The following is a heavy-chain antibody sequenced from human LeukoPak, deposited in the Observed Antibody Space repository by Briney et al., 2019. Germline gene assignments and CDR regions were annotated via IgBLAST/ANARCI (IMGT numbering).Heavy chain of an antibody. CDR3: ARDHSMAFDY. Sequence: GGSLRLSCAASGFTFSSYSMNWVRQAPGKGLEWVSSISSSSSYIYYADSVKGRFTISRDNSKNTLYLQMGSLRAEDMAVYYCARDHSMAFDYWGQGTLVTVSS. V-gene: IGHV3-21*01. CDR1: GFTFSSYS. J-gene: IGHJ4*02. CDR2: ISSSSSYI. D-gene: IGHD2/OR15-2a*01.